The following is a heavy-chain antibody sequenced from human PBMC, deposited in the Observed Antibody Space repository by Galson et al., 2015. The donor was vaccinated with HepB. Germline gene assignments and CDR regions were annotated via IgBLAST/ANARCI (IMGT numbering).Heavy chain of an antibody. J-gene: IGHJ4*02. V-gene: IGHV3-30-3*01. CDR2: ISYDGSNK. Sequence: SLRLSCAASGFTFSSYAMHWVRQAPGKGLEWVAVISYDGSNKYYADSVKGRSTISRDNSKNTLYLQMNSLRAEDTAVYYCARGSIAVAGTGWDFYWGQGTLVTVSS. CDR3: ARGSIAVAGTGWDFY. CDR1: GFTFSSYA. D-gene: IGHD6-19*01.